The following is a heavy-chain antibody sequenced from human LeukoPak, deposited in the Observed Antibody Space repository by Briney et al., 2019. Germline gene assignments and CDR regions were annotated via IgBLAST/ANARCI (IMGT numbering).Heavy chain of an antibody. D-gene: IGHD3-22*01. CDR1: GYTFTNYG. Sequence: GASVKVSCKASGYTFTNYGISWVRQAPGQGLEWMGWISAYNGNTNYAQKLQGRVTMTTDTSTSTAYMELRSQRSEDTAVYYCARGDSSGPEYFQHWGQGTLVTVSS. CDR3: ARGDSSGPEYFQH. V-gene: IGHV1-18*01. CDR2: ISAYNGNT. J-gene: IGHJ1*01.